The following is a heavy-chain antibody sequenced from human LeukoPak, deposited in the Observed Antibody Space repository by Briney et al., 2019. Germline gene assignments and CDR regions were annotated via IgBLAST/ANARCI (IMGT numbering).Heavy chain of an antibody. D-gene: IGHD3-10*01. CDR2: IKQDGREK. J-gene: IGHJ4*02. CDR1: RFTFSTYW. CDR3: ARVNDYDSGSLYRPIDY. Sequence: GGSLRLSCAASRFTFSTYWMSWVRQAPGKGLEWVANIKQDGREKYYVDSVKGRFTISRDNVKNSLYLQMNSLRAEDTAVYSCARVNDYDSGSLYRPIDYWGQGTLVTVSS. V-gene: IGHV3-7*01.